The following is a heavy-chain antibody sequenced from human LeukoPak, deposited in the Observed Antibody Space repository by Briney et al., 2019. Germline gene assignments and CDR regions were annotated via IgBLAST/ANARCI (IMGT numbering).Heavy chain of an antibody. CDR3: ARDYLSSGWYVASYDY. Sequence: PGRSLRLSCAASGFLFSSYAMDWVRQSPGKGLEWVAVISRDGSDTYYADSVKGRFTISRDNSKNTVYLEISDLRVEDTAVYFCARDYLSSGWYVASYDYWGRGTLVIVSS. D-gene: IGHD6-19*01. CDR2: ISRDGSDT. J-gene: IGHJ4*02. V-gene: IGHV3-30*04. CDR1: GFLFSSYA.